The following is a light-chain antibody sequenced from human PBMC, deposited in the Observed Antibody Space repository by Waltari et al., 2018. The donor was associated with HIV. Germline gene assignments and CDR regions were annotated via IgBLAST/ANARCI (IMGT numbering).Light chain of an antibody. Sequence: DIQMTQSPTSVSASVGDRVTITCRASQEIHNWLAWYQQKPGRAHKLLIYAASTLQVGVSSRFSGSGSGTDFTLTISSLQPEDFATYFCQQANSFPITFGQGTRLEI. CDR2: AAS. CDR1: QEIHNW. V-gene: IGKV1-12*01. CDR3: QQANSFPIT. J-gene: IGKJ5*01.